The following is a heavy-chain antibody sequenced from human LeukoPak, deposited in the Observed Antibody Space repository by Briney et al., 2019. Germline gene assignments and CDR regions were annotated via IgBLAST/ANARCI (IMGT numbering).Heavy chain of an antibody. V-gene: IGHV3-9*01. CDR2: ISWNSGSI. D-gene: IGHD6-13*01. Sequence: HPGRSLRLSCAASGFTFDDYAMHWVRQAPGKGLEGVSGISWNSGSIGYADSVKGRFTISRDNAKNSLYLQMNSLRAEDTALYYCAKDSTGWYSSSWHRENWFDPWGQGTLVTVSS. J-gene: IGHJ5*02. CDR1: GFTFDDYA. CDR3: AKDSTGWYSSSWHRENWFDP.